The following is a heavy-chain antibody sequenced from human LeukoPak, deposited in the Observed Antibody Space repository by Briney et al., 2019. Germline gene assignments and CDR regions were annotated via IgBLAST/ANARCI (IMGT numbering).Heavy chain of an antibody. CDR3: AKGYRNHLLILLDS. J-gene: IGHJ5*01. V-gene: IGHV3-30*02. D-gene: IGHD3-16*01. CDR1: GFTFSSSD. Sequence: PGGSLRLSCAASGFTFSSSDMHWVRQAPGKGLEWVAFIRYDGNNKYYADSVKGRLTTTRDNSKNTLYLQMNSLRAADTAVYYCAKGYRNHLLILLDSWGQGTLVTVSS. CDR2: IRYDGNNK.